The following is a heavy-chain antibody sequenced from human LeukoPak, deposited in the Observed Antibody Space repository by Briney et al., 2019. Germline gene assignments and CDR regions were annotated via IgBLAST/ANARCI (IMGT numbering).Heavy chain of an antibody. D-gene: IGHD1-1*01. CDR1: GFTVSSNY. CDR3: ARGAWNDGLDY. Sequence: GGSLRLSCAASGFTVSSNYMSGVRQAPGKALECVSVIYSGGSTYYADSVKGRFTISRDNSKNTLYLKMNSLRAEDTAVYYCARGAWNDGLDYWGQGTLVTVSS. J-gene: IGHJ4*02. V-gene: IGHV3-53*01. CDR2: IYSGGST.